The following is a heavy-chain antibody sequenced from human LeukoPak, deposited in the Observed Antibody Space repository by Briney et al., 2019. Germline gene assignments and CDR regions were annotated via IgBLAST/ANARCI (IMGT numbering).Heavy chain of an antibody. CDR3: AKDSRWLRLGNYYYYYGMDV. Sequence: GGSLRLSCAASGFTFSSYAMSWVRQAPGKGLEWVSAISGSGGSTYYADSVKGRFTISRDNSKNTLYLQMNSLRAEDTAVYYCAKDSRWLRLGNYYYYYGMDVWGQGTTVTVSS. CDR1: GFTFSSYA. CDR2: ISGSGGST. J-gene: IGHJ6*02. D-gene: IGHD5-12*01. V-gene: IGHV3-23*01.